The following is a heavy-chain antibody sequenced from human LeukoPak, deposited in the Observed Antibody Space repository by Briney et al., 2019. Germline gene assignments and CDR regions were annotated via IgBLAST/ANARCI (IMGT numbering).Heavy chain of an antibody. J-gene: IGHJ4*02. CDR2: IYYSGST. CDR3: ARGGGVYSSSSGQYFDY. D-gene: IGHD6-6*01. CDR1: GGSISSYY. V-gene: IGHV4-59*01. Sequence: SETLSLTCTVSGGSISSYYWSWIRQPPGKGLEWIGYIYYSGSTNYNPSLKSRVTISVDTSKNQFSLKLSSVTAADTAVYYCARGGGVYSSSSGQYFDYWGQGTLVTVSS.